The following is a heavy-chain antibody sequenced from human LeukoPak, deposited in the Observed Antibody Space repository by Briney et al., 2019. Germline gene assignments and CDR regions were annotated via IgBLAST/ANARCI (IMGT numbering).Heavy chain of an antibody. CDR1: GGSISHHF. D-gene: IGHD4-17*01. J-gene: IGHJ5*02. V-gene: IGHV4-59*07. Sequence: SDTLSLTCTVSGGSISHHFWIWIRQPPGKGLEWIGYIYFTGSANYSPSLKSRATISIYTSKTQFSLKLSSVTAADTAIYYCVRSKSGTYGWFDPWGQGTLVTVFS. CDR2: IYFTGSA. CDR3: VRSKSGTYGWFDP.